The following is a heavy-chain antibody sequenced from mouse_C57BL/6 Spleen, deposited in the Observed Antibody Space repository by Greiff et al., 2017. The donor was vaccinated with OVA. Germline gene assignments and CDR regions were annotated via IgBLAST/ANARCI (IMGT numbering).Heavy chain of an antibody. CDR3: ASGKDYGSSLWFAY. CDR1: GYSFTGYY. J-gene: IGHJ3*01. V-gene: IGHV1-31*01. Sequence: EVKLVESGPELVKPGASVKISCKASGYSFTGYYMHWVKQSHGNILDWIGYIYPYNGVSSSNQKFKGKATLTVDKSSSTAYMELRSLTSEDSAVYYGASGKDYGSSLWFAYWGQGTLVTVSA. D-gene: IGHD1-1*01. CDR2: IYPYNGVS.